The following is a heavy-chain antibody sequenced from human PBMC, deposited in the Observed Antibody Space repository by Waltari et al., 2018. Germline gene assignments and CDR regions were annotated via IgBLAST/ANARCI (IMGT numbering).Heavy chain of an antibody. D-gene: IGHD4-4*01. CDR2: ITNDGGDV. V-gene: IGHV3-74*01. J-gene: IGHJ5*02. Sequence: EELLVESGGALVQPGGSLRLSCVASGFAFGNYWMHWVRQVPGEGLVWVARITNDGGDVSYADSVKGRLTMSRDNTKNTVYLQMDSLRVDDTAIYYCVRDKPHSWFDPWGQGTLVTVSS. CDR1: GFAFGNYW. CDR3: VRDKPHSWFDP.